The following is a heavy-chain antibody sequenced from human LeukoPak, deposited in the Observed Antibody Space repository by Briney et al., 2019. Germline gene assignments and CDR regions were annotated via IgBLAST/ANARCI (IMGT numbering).Heavy chain of an antibody. Sequence: PGGSLRLSCAASGFTFSSYGMNWVRQAPGKGLEWLSHISTSGTTIYYANSAKGRFTISRDNAKNSVYLQMNSLRAEDTAVYYCARDDMVPAAMSVAVGGALFDYWGQGTLVTVSS. CDR3: ARDDMVPAAMSVAVGGALFDY. J-gene: IGHJ4*02. V-gene: IGHV3-48*04. CDR2: ISTSGTTI. CDR1: GFTFSSYG. D-gene: IGHD2-2*01.